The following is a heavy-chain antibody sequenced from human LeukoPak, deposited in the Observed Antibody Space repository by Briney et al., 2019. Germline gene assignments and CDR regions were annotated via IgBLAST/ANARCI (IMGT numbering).Heavy chain of an antibody. J-gene: IGHJ3*02. V-gene: IGHV1-69*13. D-gene: IGHD6-13*01. CDR1: GYTFTRYY. CDR3: ARVYSSKVGDAFDI. CDR2: IIPIFGTA. Sequence: GASVKVSCKASGYTFTRYYMHWVRQAPGQGLEWMGGIIPIFGTANYAQKFQGRVTITADESTSTAYMELSSLRSEDTAVYYCARVYSSKVGDAFDIWGQGTMVTVSS.